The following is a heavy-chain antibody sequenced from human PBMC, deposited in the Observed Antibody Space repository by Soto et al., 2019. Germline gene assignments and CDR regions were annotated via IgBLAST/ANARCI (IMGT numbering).Heavy chain of an antibody. Sequence: GGPLRLSCAASGFTFSNYPMTWVRQAPGKGLEWVATISATGGNIEYTDSLKGRFTISRDNSKNTLYLQLNGLTSDDTAVHYCAKVAGGLGYFDLWGRGTLVTVSS. CDR1: GFTFSNYP. CDR2: ISATGGNI. J-gene: IGHJ2*01. CDR3: AKVAGGLGYFDL. D-gene: IGHD3-16*01. V-gene: IGHV3-23*01.